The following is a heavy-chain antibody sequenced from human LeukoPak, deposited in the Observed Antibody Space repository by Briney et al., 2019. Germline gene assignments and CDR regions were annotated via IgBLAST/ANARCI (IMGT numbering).Heavy chain of an antibody. CDR3: ARVWYSYYGMDV. CDR1: GDSVSSNSAA. Sequence: SQTLSLTCALSGDSVSSNSAAWTWIRQSPSRGLEWLGRTYYRSKWYNDYAVSVKSRITINPDTSKNQFSLQLNSVTPEDTAVYYCARVWYSYYGMDVWGQGTTVTVSS. V-gene: IGHV6-1*01. J-gene: IGHJ6*02. CDR2: TYYRSKWYN.